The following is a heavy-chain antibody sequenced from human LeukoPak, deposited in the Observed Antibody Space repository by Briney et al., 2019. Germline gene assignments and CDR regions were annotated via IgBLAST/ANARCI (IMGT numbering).Heavy chain of an antibody. CDR1: GFTFSSYA. D-gene: IGHD1-26*01. CDR2: ISDDGSNK. J-gene: IGHJ6*03. V-gene: IGHV3-30*18. CDR3: AKHGSPKNYYYYYYMDV. Sequence: HPGGSLTLSCAASGFTFSSYAIHWVRQAPGEGLEWVTVISDDGSNKYYGNSVKGRFTISRDNSKDTVSLRMSGLTSEDTGVYYCAKHGSPKNYYYYYYMDVWGKGTTVTVSS.